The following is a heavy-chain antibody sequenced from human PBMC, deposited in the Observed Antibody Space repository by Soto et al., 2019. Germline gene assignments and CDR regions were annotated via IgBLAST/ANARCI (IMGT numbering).Heavy chain of an antibody. J-gene: IGHJ5*02. D-gene: IGHD4-17*01. CDR2: ISGSGGST. V-gene: IGHV3-23*01. Sequence: EVQLLESGGGLVQPGGSLRLSCAASGFTFSSYAMSWVRQAPGKGLEWVSAISGSGGSTYYADSVKGRFTISRDNSKNTLYLQMNSLRAEDTAVYYCAKDGAHDYGAYGSLADPNWFDPWGQGTLVTVSS. CDR1: GFTFSSYA. CDR3: AKDGAHDYGAYGSLADPNWFDP.